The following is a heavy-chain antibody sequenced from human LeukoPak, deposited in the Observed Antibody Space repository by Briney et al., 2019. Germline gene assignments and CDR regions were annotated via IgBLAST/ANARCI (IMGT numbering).Heavy chain of an antibody. CDR2: IYYSGST. CDR3: ARQELYCSSTSCYGSAFDY. J-gene: IGHJ4*02. CDR1: GGSINSYY. V-gene: IGHV4-59*08. Sequence: PSETLSLTCTVSGGSINSYYWSWIRQPPGKGLEWIGYIYYSGSTNYNPSLKSRVTISVDTSKNQFSLKLSSVTAADTAVYYCARQELYCSSTSCYGSAFDYWGQGTLVTVSS. D-gene: IGHD2-2*01.